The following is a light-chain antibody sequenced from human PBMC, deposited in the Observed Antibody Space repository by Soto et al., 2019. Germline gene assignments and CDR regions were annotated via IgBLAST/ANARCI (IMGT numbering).Light chain of an antibody. V-gene: IGKV4-1*01. Sequence: DIVMTQSPEYLAVSLGERATLPSKIINSVLYSSNNKNYLAWYQQKPGQPPKLLIYWASTRESGVPDRFSGSGSGTDFTLTISSLQAEDVAVYYCQQYYSTPLTFGGGTKVDIK. J-gene: IGKJ4*01. CDR3: QQYYSTPLT. CDR2: WAS. CDR1: NSVLYSSNNKNY.